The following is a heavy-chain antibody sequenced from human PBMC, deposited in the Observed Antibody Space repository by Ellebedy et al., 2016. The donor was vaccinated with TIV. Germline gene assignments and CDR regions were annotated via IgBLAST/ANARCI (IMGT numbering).Heavy chain of an antibody. Sequence: GESLKISCAASGFTFSSYWMNWVRQTPGKGLEWVSSISSSGSYLYYADSVKGRFTISRDNAKNSLYLQMNSLRVDDTAVYYCATSRARVYWGQGTLVTVSS. CDR2: ISSSGSYL. CDR1: GFTFSSYW. V-gene: IGHV3-21*01. J-gene: IGHJ4*02. CDR3: ATSRARVY.